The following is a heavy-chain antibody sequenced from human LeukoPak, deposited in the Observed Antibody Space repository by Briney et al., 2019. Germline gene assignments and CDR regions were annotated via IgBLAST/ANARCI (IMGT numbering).Heavy chain of an antibody. D-gene: IGHD6-19*01. CDR2: INSDGSSA. J-gene: IGHJ4*02. CDR1: GFTFSSYW. V-gene: IGHV3-74*01. Sequence: GGSLRLSCVASGFTFSSYWMHWVRQAPGKGLVWVSRINSDGSSASYADSVKGRFTISRDNAQNTLYLQMNSLRAEDTAVYYCARAFGYSSGWYDYWGQGTLVTVSS. CDR3: ARAFGYSSGWYDY.